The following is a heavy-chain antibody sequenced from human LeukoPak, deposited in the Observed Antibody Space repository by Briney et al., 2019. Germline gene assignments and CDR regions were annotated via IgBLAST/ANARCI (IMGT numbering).Heavy chain of an antibody. CDR2: ISWNSGSI. CDR1: GFTFDDYA. D-gene: IGHD3-22*01. J-gene: IGHJ3*02. V-gene: IGHV3-9*01. CDR3: TGRYFYDSSGRAFDI. Sequence: GGSLRLSCAASGFTFDDYAMHWVRHAPGKGLEWVSGISWNSGSIVYADSVKGRFTISRDNAKNSLYLQMNSLRAEDTALYYCTGRYFYDSSGRAFDIWGQGTMVTVSS.